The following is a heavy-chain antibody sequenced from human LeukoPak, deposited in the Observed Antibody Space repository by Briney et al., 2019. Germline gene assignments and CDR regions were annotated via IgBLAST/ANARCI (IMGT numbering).Heavy chain of an antibody. Sequence: GGSLRLSCAASGFTVSSNYMSWVRQAPGKGLEWVSVIYSGGSTYYADSVKGRFTISRDNSKNTLYLQMNSLRAEDTAVYYCARDVVEYCSGGSCSRYDYWGQGTLVTVSS. D-gene: IGHD2-15*01. CDR3: ARDVVEYCSGGSCSRYDY. J-gene: IGHJ4*02. CDR2: IYSGGST. V-gene: IGHV3-53*01. CDR1: GFTVSSNY.